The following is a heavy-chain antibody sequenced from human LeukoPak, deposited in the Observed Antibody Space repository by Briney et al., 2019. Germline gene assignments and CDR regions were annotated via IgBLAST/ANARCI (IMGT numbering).Heavy chain of an antibody. CDR2: IPYDGRNK. CDR3: GGGGWYYFHY. Sequence: PGGSLRLSCVASGFTFSSYAMHWVRQAPGKGLEWVAVIPYDGRNKYYADSVKGRFTISRDNTRNTLYLEMNSLRAEDTAVYYCGGGGWYYFHYRGQGTLVTVSS. J-gene: IGHJ4*02. D-gene: IGHD2-15*01. V-gene: IGHV3-30*14. CDR1: GFTFSSYA.